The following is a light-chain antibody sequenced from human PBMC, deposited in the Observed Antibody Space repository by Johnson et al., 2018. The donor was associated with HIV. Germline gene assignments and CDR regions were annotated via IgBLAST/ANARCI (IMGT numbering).Light chain of an antibody. J-gene: IGLJ1*01. V-gene: IGLV1-51*02. CDR2: ENN. Sequence: QSVLTQPPSVSAAPGQKVTISCSGSSSNIGNNYVSWYQQLPGTAPKLLIYENNKRPSGIPDRFSGSKSGTSATLGITGLQTGDAADYYCGTWDSSLSASYVFGTGTKVTV. CDR1: SSNIGNNY. CDR3: GTWDSSLSASYV.